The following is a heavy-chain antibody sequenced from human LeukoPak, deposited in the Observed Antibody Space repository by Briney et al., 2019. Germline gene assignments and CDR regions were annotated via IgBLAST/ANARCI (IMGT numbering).Heavy chain of an antibody. Sequence: GESLKISCQGSGYSFTSYWIGWVRPMPGKGLEWVGIIFPGDSETRYSPSFQGQVTMSSDKSVSTAYLQWSSLKASDTAMYYCARHLRSKPFDYWGQGTLVTVSS. CDR3: ARHLRSKPFDY. CDR1: GYSFTSYW. J-gene: IGHJ4*02. CDR2: IFPGDSET. V-gene: IGHV5-51*01.